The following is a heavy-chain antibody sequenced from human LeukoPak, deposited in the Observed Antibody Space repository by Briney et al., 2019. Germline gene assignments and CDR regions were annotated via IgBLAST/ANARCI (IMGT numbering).Heavy chain of an antibody. V-gene: IGHV3-30-3*01. D-gene: IGHD3-22*01. CDR1: GFTFSSYA. CDR3: ARDKNYYDSSGFFFDY. CDR2: ISYDGSNK. Sequence: GGSLRLSCAASGFTFSSYAMHWVRQAPGKGLEWVAVISYDGSNKYYADSVKGRFTIPRDNSKNTLYLQMNSLRAEDTAVYYCARDKNYYDSSGFFFDYWGQGTLVTVSS. J-gene: IGHJ4*02.